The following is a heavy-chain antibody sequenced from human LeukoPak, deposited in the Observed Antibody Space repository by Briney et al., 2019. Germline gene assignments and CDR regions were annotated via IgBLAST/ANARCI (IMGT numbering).Heavy chain of an antibody. CDR3: ARDRYYYDSSVYNY. Sequence: GGSLRLSCAASRFTFSGYSMNWVRQAPGKGLEWVSSISSSSTYIYYADSVKGRFTISRDNAQNSLYLQMNSLRAEDTAVYYCARDRYYYDSSVYNYWGQGTLVTVSS. CDR1: RFTFSGYS. J-gene: IGHJ4*02. D-gene: IGHD3-22*01. V-gene: IGHV3-21*01. CDR2: ISSSSTYI.